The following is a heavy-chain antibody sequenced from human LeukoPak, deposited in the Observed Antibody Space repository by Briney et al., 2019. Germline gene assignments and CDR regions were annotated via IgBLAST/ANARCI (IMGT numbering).Heavy chain of an antibody. CDR1: GFTFSSYE. V-gene: IGHV3-48*03. Sequence: GGSLRLSCAASGFTFSSYEMNWVRQAPGKGLEWASYISSSGSTIYYADSVKGRFTISRDNAKNSLYLQMNSLRAEDTAVYYCARGITMIVVANFAFDYWGQGTLVTVSS. CDR3: ARGITMIVVANFAFDY. CDR2: ISSSGSTI. D-gene: IGHD3-22*01. J-gene: IGHJ4*02.